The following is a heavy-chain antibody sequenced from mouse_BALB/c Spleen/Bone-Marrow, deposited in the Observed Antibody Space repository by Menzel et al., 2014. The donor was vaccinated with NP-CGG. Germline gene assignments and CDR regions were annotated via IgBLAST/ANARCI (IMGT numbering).Heavy chain of an antibody. Sequence: VQLKQSGAELVRPGASVKLSCTASGFNIKDTYIHWVKQRPGQGLEWIGRIDPAIGNSKYGPKFRGKATFTSDTSSNTVYLQLSSLTSEDTAVYYCARRYYNMAMDYWGQGTSVTVSS. CDR2: IDPAIGNS. CDR3: ARRYYNMAMDY. D-gene: IGHD1-1*01. V-gene: IGHV14-3*02. CDR1: GFNIKDTY. J-gene: IGHJ4*01.